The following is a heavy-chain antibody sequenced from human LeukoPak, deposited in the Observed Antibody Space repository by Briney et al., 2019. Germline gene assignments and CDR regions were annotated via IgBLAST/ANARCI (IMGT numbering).Heavy chain of an antibody. D-gene: IGHD6-13*01. CDR3: TRERKLGIAAFDY. CDR1: GFTFSSYG. Sequence: GGSLRLSCAASGFTFSSYGMHWVRQAPGKGLEWVAVIWYDGINKFHADSVRGRFTISRDNSKNTVYLQMNSLRAEDTAVYYCTRERKLGIAAFDYWGQGTLVTVSS. CDR2: IWYDGINK. V-gene: IGHV3-33*01. J-gene: IGHJ4*02.